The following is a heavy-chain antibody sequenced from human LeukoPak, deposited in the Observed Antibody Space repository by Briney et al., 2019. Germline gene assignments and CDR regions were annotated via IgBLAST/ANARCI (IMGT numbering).Heavy chain of an antibody. D-gene: IGHD3-10*01. Sequence: TGGSLRLSCAASGFTMSNNAMSWVRQAPGKGLEWVSAINGGNSDTNYAESVKGRFTISRDNAKNTVFLQMSSLRAEDTALYYCARKSASGNYPLDYWGQGTLVTVSS. CDR3: ARKSASGNYPLDY. J-gene: IGHJ4*02. V-gene: IGHV3-23*01. CDR2: INGGNSDT. CDR1: GFTMSNNA.